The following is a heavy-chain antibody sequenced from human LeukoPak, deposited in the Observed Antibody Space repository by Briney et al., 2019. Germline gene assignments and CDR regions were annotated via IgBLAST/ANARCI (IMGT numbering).Heavy chain of an antibody. CDR3: ARDPLGYCSSTSCFSDYYMDV. CDR1: GGSISSYY. J-gene: IGHJ6*03. CDR2: IYYSGST. D-gene: IGHD2-2*01. Sequence: SETLSLTCTVSGGSISSYYWSWIRQPPGKGLEWIGNIYYSGSTNYNPSLKSRVTISVDTSKNQFSLKLSSVTAADTAVYYCARDPLGYCSSTSCFSDYYMDVWGKGTTVTVSS. V-gene: IGHV4-59*01.